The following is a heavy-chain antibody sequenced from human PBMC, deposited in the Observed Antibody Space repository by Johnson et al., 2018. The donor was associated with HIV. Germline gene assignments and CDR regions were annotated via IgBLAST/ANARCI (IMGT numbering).Heavy chain of an antibody. CDR3: SIPRGVPTDDDAFDI. CDR2: IRYDGDIT. D-gene: IGHD2-2*01. V-gene: IGHV3-30*02. Sequence: QVQLVESGGGVVQPGGSLRLSCAASGFTFSNYGMHWVRQAPGKGLEWVAFIRYDGDITYYVDSVKGRFTISRDNSKNTLYLQMNSLRTEDTAMYYCSIPRGVPTDDDAFDIWGQGTMVTVSS. CDR1: GFTFSNYG. J-gene: IGHJ3*02.